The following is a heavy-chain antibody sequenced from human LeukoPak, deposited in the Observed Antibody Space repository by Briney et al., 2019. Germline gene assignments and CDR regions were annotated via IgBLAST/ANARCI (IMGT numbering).Heavy chain of an antibody. D-gene: IGHD3-3*01. Sequence: GGSLRLSCAASGFTFSSYSMNWVRQAPGKGLEWVSSVSSSSYIYYADSVKGRFTISRDNAKNSLYLQMNSLRAEDTAVYYCARGRGWNYFDYWGQGTLVTVSS. CDR1: GFTFSSYS. J-gene: IGHJ4*02. V-gene: IGHV3-21*01. CDR3: ARGRGWNYFDY. CDR2: VSSSSYI.